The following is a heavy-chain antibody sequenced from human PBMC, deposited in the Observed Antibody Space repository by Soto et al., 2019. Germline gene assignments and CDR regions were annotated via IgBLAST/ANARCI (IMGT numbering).Heavy chain of an antibody. D-gene: IGHD2-21*02. V-gene: IGHV2-5*02. CDR1: GFSLSTSGVG. CDR3: THSMVTAIPDY. J-gene: IGHJ4*02. CDR2: IYWDDDK. Sequence: QITLKESGPTLVKPTQTLTLTCTFSGFSLSTSGVGVGWIRQPPGKALEWLALIYWDDDKRYSPPLKSRHTITKDTSKNQVVLTMTNMDPVDTATYYCTHSMVTAIPDYWGQGTLVTVSS.